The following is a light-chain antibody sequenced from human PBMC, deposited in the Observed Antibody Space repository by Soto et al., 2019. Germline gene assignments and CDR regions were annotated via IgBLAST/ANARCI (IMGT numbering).Light chain of an antibody. Sequence: DIQLTQSPSSLSASVGDEVTITCRASQGISHYLTWYQQKPGRAAMLLIYGVSTLQSGVPSRFSGGGSGTDFTLTISNLQLEDFATYYCQQSYDAQFTFGGGTRVEIK. J-gene: IGKJ4*01. V-gene: IGKV1-39*01. CDR3: QQSYDAQFT. CDR1: QGISHY. CDR2: GVS.